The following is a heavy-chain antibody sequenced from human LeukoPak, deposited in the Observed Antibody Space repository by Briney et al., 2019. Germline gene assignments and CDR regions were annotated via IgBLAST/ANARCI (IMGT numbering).Heavy chain of an antibody. J-gene: IGHJ4*02. CDR2: ISYDGSNK. CDR3: ARDGPRGSSTRKKGYYFDY. V-gene: IGHV3-30-3*01. D-gene: IGHD2-2*01. CDR1: GFXFSSYA. Sequence: GGSLRLSCAASGFXFSSYAIHWVRQAPGKGLEWVAVISYDGSNKYYADSVKGRFTISRDNSKNTLYLQMNSLRAEDTAVYYCARDGPRGSSTRKKGYYFDYWGQGTLVTVSS.